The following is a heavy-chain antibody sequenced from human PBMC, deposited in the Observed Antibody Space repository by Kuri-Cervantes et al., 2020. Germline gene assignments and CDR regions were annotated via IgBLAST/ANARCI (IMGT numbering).Heavy chain of an antibody. D-gene: IGHD4-17*01. Sequence: GESLKISCAASGFTFSSYEMNWARQAPGKGLEWVSYISRGGLTIYYADSVKGRFTISRDNAKNSVSLQVNSLRAEDTAIYYCARAPYGERDIRFDYWGQGTLVTVSS. CDR3: ARAPYGERDIRFDY. J-gene: IGHJ4*02. CDR1: GFTFSSYE. CDR2: ISRGGLTI. V-gene: IGHV3-48*03.